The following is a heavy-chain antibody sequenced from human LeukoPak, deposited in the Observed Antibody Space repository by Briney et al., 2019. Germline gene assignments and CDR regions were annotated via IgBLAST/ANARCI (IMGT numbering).Heavy chain of an antibody. CDR3: AKPPGLRYFDWLFSDY. J-gene: IGHJ4*02. CDR1: GFTFNSYW. Sequence: PGGSLRLSCAASGFTFNSYWMHWVRQAPGKGLVWVSRINSDGSGTSDADFVKGRFTISRDNSKNTLFLQMNSLRAEDTAIYYCAKPPGLRYFDWLFSDYWGQGTLVTVSS. CDR2: INSDGSGT. V-gene: IGHV3-74*01. D-gene: IGHD3-9*01.